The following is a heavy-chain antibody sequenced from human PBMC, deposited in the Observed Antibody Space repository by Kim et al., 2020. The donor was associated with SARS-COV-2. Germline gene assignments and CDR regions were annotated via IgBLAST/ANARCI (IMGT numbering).Heavy chain of an antibody. CDR3: ARGGGNYGGNGQVDDY. J-gene: IGHJ4*02. CDR2: IYSGGST. CDR1: GFTVSSNY. Sequence: GGSLRLSCAASGFTVSSNYMSWVRQAPGKGLEWVSVIYSGGSTYYADSVKGRFTISRHNSKNTLYLQMNSLRAEDTAVYYCARGGGNYGGNGQVDDYWGQGTLVTVSS. D-gene: IGHD4-17*01. V-gene: IGHV3-53*04.